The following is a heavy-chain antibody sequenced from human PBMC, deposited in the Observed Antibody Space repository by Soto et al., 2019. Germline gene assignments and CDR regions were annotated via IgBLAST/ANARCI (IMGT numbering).Heavy chain of an antibody. CDR2: IDPSDSQT. Sequence: PGESLKISCKGSGYSFAGYWITWVRQKPGKGLEWMGRIDPSDSQTYYSPSFRGHVTISVTKSITTVFLQWSSLRASDTAMYYCARQIYDSDTGPNFQYYFDSWGKGTPVNVSS. CDR1: GYSFAGYW. CDR3: ARQIYDSDTGPNFQYYFDS. D-gene: IGHD3-22*01. V-gene: IGHV5-10-1*01. J-gene: IGHJ4*02.